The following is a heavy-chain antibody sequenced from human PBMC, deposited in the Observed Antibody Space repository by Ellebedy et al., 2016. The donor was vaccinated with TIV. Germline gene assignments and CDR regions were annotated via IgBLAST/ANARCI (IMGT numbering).Heavy chain of an antibody. J-gene: IGHJ2*01. Sequence: GESLKISCAASGFTFSSHDMHWVRQPTGKGLEWVSGITSAGDTYYLSSVKGRFIISRDSAKNSLYLQMNSLRAEDTAVYYCARATSGFDLWGRGTLVTVSS. CDR1: GFTFSSHD. D-gene: IGHD6-19*01. V-gene: IGHV3-13*01. CDR3: ARATSGFDL. CDR2: ITSAGDT.